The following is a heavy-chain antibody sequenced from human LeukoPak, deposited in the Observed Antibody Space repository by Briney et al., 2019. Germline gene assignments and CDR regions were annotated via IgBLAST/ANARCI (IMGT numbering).Heavy chain of an antibody. Sequence: ASVKVSCKASGYTFTSYDINWVRQATGQGLEWMGWMNPNSGNTGYAQKFQGRATMTRNTSISTAYMELSSLRSEDTAVYYCARALCSSTSCYVRPHYYYYYYMDVWGKGTTVTVSS. CDR3: ARALCSSTSCYVRPHYYYYYYMDV. J-gene: IGHJ6*03. D-gene: IGHD2-2*01. V-gene: IGHV1-8*01. CDR2: MNPNSGNT. CDR1: GYTFTSYD.